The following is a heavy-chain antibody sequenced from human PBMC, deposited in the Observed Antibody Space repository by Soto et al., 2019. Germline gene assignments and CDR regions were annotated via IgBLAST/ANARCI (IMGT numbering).Heavy chain of an antibody. CDR2: MYHSGNT. J-gene: IGHJ4*02. CDR1: GDSISSNNYH. V-gene: IGHV4-39*01. CDR3: ARHRGPTGPNY. D-gene: IGHD3-10*01. Sequence: QLQLQESGPGLVKPSETLSLTCTVSGDSISSNNYHWGWIRQPPGKGLEWIGSMYHSGNTYHNPSLKSRVTISVDTSKNQLSLNRRSVTAADTAVYYCARHRGPTGPNYWGQGTLVTVSS.